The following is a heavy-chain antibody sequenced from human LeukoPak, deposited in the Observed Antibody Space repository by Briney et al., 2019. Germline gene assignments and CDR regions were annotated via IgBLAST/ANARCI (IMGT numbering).Heavy chain of an antibody. J-gene: IGHJ6*02. D-gene: IGHD2-15*01. V-gene: IGHV3-30-3*01. Sequence: GSLRLSCAASGFTFSSYAMHWVRQAPGKGLEWVAVISYDGSNKYYADSVKGRFTISRDNSKNTLYLQMNSLRAEDTAVYYCARGSTPGYYYYYGMDVWGQGTTVTVS. CDR1: GFTFSSYA. CDR3: ARGSTPGYYYYYGMDV. CDR2: ISYDGSNK.